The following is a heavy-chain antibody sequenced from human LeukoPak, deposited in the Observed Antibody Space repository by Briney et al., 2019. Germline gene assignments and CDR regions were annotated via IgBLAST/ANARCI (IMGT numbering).Heavy chain of an antibody. CDR1: GFTFSSNY. CDR3: ARELYYYDSSGYFDY. Sequence: PGGSLRLSCAASGFTFSSNYMSWVRQAPGKGLEWVSVIYSGGSTYYADSVKGRFTISRDNSKNTLYLQMNSLRAEDTAVYYCARELYYYDSSGYFDYWGQGTLVTVSS. CDR2: IYSGGST. J-gene: IGHJ4*02. D-gene: IGHD3-22*01. V-gene: IGHV3-53*01.